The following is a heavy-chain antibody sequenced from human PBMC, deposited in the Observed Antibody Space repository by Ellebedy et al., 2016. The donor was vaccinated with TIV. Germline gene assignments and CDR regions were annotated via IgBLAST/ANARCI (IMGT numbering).Heavy chain of an antibody. D-gene: IGHD6-13*01. CDR2: IYYSGST. V-gene: IGHV4-59*08. Sequence: SETLSLTCTVSGGSISSYYWSWIRQPPGKGLEWIGYIYYSGSTNYNPSLKSRVTISVDTSKNQFSLKLSPVTAADTAVYYCARHVRIVAGGMGFDYWGQGTLVTVSS. CDR1: GGSISSYY. CDR3: ARHVRIVAGGMGFDY. J-gene: IGHJ4*02.